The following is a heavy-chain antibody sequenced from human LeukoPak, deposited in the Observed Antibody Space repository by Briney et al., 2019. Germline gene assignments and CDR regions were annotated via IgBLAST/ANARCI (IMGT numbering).Heavy chain of an antibody. CDR3: ARDMAGSYVADF. Sequence: GGSLRLSCAVSGFTFSSHTMNWVRQAPGKGLEWVSYISSGSSTKYYADSVKGRFTISRDNAKNSLYLQMNSLRAEDTAIYYCARDMAGSYVADFWGQGTLVTVSS. V-gene: IGHV3-48*04. D-gene: IGHD3-10*01. J-gene: IGHJ4*02. CDR2: ISSGSSTK. CDR1: GFTFSSHT.